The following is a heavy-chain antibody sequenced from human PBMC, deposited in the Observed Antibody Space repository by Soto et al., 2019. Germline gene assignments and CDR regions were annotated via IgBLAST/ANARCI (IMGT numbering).Heavy chain of an antibody. CDR3: ARQADYDILTGYYNPRFDY. V-gene: IGHV1-18*01. CDR1: GYTFTSYG. CDR2: ISAYNGNT. D-gene: IGHD3-9*01. J-gene: IGHJ4*02. Sequence: QVQLVQSGAEVKKPGASVKVSCKASGYTFTSYGISWVRQAPGQGLEWMGWISAYNGNTNSAQKLQGRVTMTTDTSTSTAYMDLRRLRSDDTAVYYCARQADYDILTGYYNPRFDYWGQGTLVTVSS.